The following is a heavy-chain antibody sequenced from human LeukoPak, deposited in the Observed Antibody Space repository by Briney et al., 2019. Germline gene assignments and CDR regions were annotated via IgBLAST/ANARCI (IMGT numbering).Heavy chain of an antibody. J-gene: IGHJ4*02. CDR3: AKDLTTGTLSFDR. Sequence: RSGGSLRLSCAASGFTFSSYGMHWVRQAPGKGLEWVAVIWYDGSNKYYADSVKGRFTISRDNSKNTLYLQMNSLRAEDTGVYHWAKDLTTGTLSFDRWGQGTLVTVSS. CDR2: IWYDGSNK. V-gene: IGHV3-33*06. CDR1: GFTFSSYG. D-gene: IGHD1-1*01.